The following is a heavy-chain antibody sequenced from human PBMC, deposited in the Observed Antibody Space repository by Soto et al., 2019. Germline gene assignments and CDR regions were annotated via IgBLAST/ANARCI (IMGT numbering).Heavy chain of an antibody. V-gene: IGHV3-48*03. CDR3: ARDGDDIVVVPAAMTLDY. CDR1: GFTFSSYE. D-gene: IGHD2-2*01. J-gene: IGHJ4*02. CDR2: ISSSGSTI. Sequence: GGSLRLSCAASGFTFSSYEMNWVRQAPGNGLEWVSYISSSGSTIYYADSVKGRFTISRDNAKNSLYLQMNSLRAEDTAVYYCARDGDDIVVVPAAMTLDYWGQGTLVTVSS.